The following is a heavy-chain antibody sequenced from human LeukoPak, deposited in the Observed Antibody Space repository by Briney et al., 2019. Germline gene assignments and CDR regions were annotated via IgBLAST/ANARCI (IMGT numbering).Heavy chain of an antibody. CDR2: ISSSSSYI. V-gene: IGHV3-21*01. CDR3: ARLLGGGDAFDI. Sequence: GGSLRLSCAASGFTFSSYSMNCVRQAPGKGLEWVSSISSSSSYIYYADSVKGRFTISRDNAKNSLYLQMNSLRAEDTGVYYCARLLGGGDAFDIWGQGTMVTVSS. CDR1: GFTFSSYS. D-gene: IGHD7-27*01. J-gene: IGHJ3*02.